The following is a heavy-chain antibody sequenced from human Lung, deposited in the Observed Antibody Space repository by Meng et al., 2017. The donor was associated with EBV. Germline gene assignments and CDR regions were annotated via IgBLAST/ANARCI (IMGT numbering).Heavy chain of an antibody. J-gene: IGHJ4*02. CDR2: IYYSGST. D-gene: IGHD6-13*01. V-gene: IGHV4-4*02. Sequence: VQLQESGPGLGKPSGTLSRTCAVSGGSISSSNWWSWVRQPPGKGLEWIGYIYYSGSTNYNPSLKSRVTISVDKSKNQFSLKLSSVTAADTAVYYCARARSIAAAVIDYWGQGTLVTVSS. CDR1: GGSISSSNW. CDR3: ARARSIAAAVIDY.